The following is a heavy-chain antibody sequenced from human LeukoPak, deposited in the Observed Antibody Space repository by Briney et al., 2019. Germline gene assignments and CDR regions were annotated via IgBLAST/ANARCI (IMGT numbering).Heavy chain of an antibody. CDR1: GVTFSAVA. CDR3: ATYRQVLLPFES. V-gene: IGHV3-23*01. D-gene: IGHD2-8*02. CDR2: IFPRGGEI. J-gene: IGHJ4*02. Sequence: PGGAPRLSCAASGVTFSAVAMSWARDPPGKGLEWVSSIFPRGGEIHYADSVRGRFIISRDNSKSTQSLQMNNLRAEDTAIYYCATYRQVLLPFESWGQGTLVTVSS.